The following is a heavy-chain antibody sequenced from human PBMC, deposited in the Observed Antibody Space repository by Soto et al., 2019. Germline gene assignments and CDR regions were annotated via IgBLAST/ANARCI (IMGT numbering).Heavy chain of an antibody. CDR1: GFSLNTRDVG. CDR3: AHCRGGVASF. Sequence: QITLNESGPALVKPTQTLTLTCTFSGFSLNTRDVGVGWIRQPPGKALEWLGVVYWDEDKTYSPSLKSRLTITKDTPKNQVVLRITKMDPVDTATYYCAHCRGGVASFWGQGTLVTVSS. V-gene: IGHV2-5*02. CDR2: VYWDEDK. J-gene: IGHJ4*02. D-gene: IGHD3-16*01.